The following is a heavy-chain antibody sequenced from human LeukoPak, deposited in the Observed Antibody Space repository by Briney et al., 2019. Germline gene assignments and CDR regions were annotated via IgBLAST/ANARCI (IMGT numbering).Heavy chain of an antibody. D-gene: IGHD5-12*01. J-gene: IGHJ5*02. Sequence: ASVKVSCKASGYTFTSYGISWVRQAPGQGLEWMGWISAYNGNTNYAQKLQGRVTMTTDTSTSTAYMELRSLRSDDTAVYYCARDVDIVATTLAENWFDPWGQGTLVTVSS. CDR1: GYTFTSYG. V-gene: IGHV1-18*04. CDR2: ISAYNGNT. CDR3: ARDVDIVATTLAENWFDP.